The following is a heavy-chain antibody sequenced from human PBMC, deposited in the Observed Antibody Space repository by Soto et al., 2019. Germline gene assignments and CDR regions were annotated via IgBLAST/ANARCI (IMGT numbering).Heavy chain of an antibody. V-gene: IGHV3-33*01. J-gene: IGHJ4*02. CDR2: IWYDGSQK. CDR3: ARTGDLSFFLDY. Sequence: QVQLVESGGGVVQPGRSQRLSCAASGFSFSKYGMHWVRQAPGKGLEWVAVIWYDGSQKYYGDSVKGRFTISRDNSKNTLYLQMNSLRGEDTAVYYCARTGDLSFFLDYWGQGTLVTVSS. D-gene: IGHD3-16*01. CDR1: GFSFSKYG.